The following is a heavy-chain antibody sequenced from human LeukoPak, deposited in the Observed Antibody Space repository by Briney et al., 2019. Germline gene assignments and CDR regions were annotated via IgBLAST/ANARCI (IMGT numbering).Heavy chain of an antibody. Sequence: SQTLSLTCAISGDNVSSNSAAWNWIRQSPSRGLEWLGRTYFRSKWYNAYADSVKSRITVNPDTSKNQFSLQVNPVTPEGTAVYYCARGYANSPDAFDIWGQGTMVTVSS. V-gene: IGHV6-1*01. J-gene: IGHJ3*02. CDR3: ARGYANSPDAFDI. D-gene: IGHD2-2*01. CDR2: TYFRSKWYN. CDR1: GDNVSSNSAA.